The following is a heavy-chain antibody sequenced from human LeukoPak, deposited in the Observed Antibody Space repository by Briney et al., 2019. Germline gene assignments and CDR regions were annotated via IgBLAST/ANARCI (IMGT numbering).Heavy chain of an antibody. CDR3: ARADILTGYYPYYFDY. V-gene: IGHV3-30*14. CDR1: GFTFSSYA. D-gene: IGHD3-9*01. CDR2: ISYDGSNK. J-gene: IGHJ4*02. Sequence: SGGSLRLSCAASGFTFSSYAMHWVRQAPGKGLEWVAVISYDGSNKYYADSVKGRFTISRDNSKNTLYLQMNSLRAEDTAVYYCARADILTGYYPYYFDYWGQGTLVTVSS.